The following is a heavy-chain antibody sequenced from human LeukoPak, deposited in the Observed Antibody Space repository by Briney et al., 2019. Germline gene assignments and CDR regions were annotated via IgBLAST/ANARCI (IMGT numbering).Heavy chain of an antibody. D-gene: IGHD3-10*01. J-gene: IGHJ4*01. CDR1: GFTFSGSA. V-gene: IGHV3-72*01. CDR3: TKLARAPRDFDY. CDR2: SRDKGNSYTT. Sequence: GGSLRLSCAASGFTFSGSAIHWVRQAPGKGLEWVGRSRDKGNSYTTAYAASVRGRFTISRDDSKNSLYLQMNSLKIEDTAVYYCTKLARAPRDFDYWGQGTLVTVSS.